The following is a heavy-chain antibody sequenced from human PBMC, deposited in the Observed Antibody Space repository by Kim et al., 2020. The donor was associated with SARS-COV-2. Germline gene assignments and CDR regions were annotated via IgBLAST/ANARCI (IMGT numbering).Heavy chain of an antibody. V-gene: IGHV3-23*01. CDR2: ISGSGGST. CDR3: AKAVGPYGDYEVYFDY. Sequence: GGSLRLSCAASGFTFSSYAMSWVRQAPGKGLEWVSAISGSGGSTYYADSVKGRFTISRDNSKNTLYLQMNSLRAEDTAVYYCAKAVGPYGDYEVYFDYWGQGTLVTVSS. CDR1: GFTFSSYA. J-gene: IGHJ4*02. D-gene: IGHD4-17*01.